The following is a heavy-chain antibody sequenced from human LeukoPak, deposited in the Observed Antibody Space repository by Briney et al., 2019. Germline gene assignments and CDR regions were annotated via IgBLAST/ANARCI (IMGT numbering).Heavy chain of an antibody. CDR1: GFTFSTYW. J-gene: IGHJ4*02. D-gene: IGHD1-14*01. CDR3: ARNVYRTFDS. V-gene: IGHV3-7*01. CDR2: IKQDGSEK. Sequence: PGGSLRLPCAASGFTFSTYWMSWVRQAPGKGLEWVANIKQDGSEKYYVDSVKDRFTISRDNAKNSLYLQMNSLRVEDTAVYYCARNVYRTFDSWDQGTLVTVSS.